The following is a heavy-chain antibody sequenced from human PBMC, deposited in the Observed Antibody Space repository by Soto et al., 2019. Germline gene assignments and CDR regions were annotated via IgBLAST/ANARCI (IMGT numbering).Heavy chain of an antibody. CDR1: GGSVSSSFFY. D-gene: IGHD1-1*01. Sequence: SETLSITCTVSGGSVSSSFFYWSWVRQPPGQRLEWIGYVYYTGTINYNPSLASRVAMSVDTSKKQFTLNLRSLTAADTARYYCARLTTSSAWSLFDSWGPGXLVTVSS. V-gene: IGHV4-61*01. CDR3: ARLTTSSAWSLFDS. J-gene: IGHJ4*02. CDR2: VYYTGTI.